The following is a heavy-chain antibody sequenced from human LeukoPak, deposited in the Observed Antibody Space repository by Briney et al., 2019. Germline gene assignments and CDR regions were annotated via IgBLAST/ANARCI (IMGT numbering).Heavy chain of an antibody. CDR2: IWYDGSNQ. Sequence: GGSLRLSCTASGFPFSRDGMHWVRQAPGRGLEWVAVIWYDGSNQYYADSVKGRFTISRDNAKNTLYLQMNSLRAEDTAVYYCARDLRTTGAFDIWGQGSMVTVSS. CDR1: GFPFSRDG. CDR3: ARDLRTTGAFDI. V-gene: IGHV3-33*01. J-gene: IGHJ3*02. D-gene: IGHD4-17*01.